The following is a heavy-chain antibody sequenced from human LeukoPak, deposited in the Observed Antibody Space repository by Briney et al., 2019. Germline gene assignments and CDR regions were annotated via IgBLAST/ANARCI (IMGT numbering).Heavy chain of an antibody. Sequence: GASVNDSCKASGYTFSTCDINWVRQATGQGREGMGWMNPNSGNTGFVHRFQGRVTMTRDTSIHTAYMELSSLRSEDTGVYYCARVVGSISHWGQGTLVTVSS. V-gene: IGHV1-8*01. J-gene: IGHJ4*02. D-gene: IGHD1-1*01. CDR3: ARVVGSISH. CDR1: GYTFSTCD. CDR2: MNPNSGNT.